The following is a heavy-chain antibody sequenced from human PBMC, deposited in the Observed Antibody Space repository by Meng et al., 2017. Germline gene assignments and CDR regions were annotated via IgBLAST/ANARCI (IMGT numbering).Heavy chain of an antibody. Sequence: QWQRQQWGARLLKSSDTLSLTGAVYGGVFSGYYWSWIRKPPGKGLEWIGEINHSGSTNYSPSLKSRVTISVDTSKNQFSLKLSSVTAADTAVYYCARRGVAARPFYYWGQGTLVTVSS. D-gene: IGHD6-6*01. V-gene: IGHV4-34*01. CDR1: GGVFSGYY. CDR2: INHSGST. J-gene: IGHJ4*02. CDR3: ARRGVAARPFYY.